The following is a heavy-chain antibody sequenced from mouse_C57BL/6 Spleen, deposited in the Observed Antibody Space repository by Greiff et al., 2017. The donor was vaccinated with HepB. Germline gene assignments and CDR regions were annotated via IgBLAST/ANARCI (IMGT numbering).Heavy chain of an antibody. J-gene: IGHJ3*01. CDR3: ASYSNEPSWFAY. CDR1: GYSITSGYY. CDR2: ISYDGSN. V-gene: IGHV3-6*01. D-gene: IGHD2-5*01. Sequence: ESGPGLVKPSQSLSLTCSVTGYSITSGYYWNWIRQFPGNKLEWMGYISYDGSNNYNPSLKNRISITRDTSKNQFFLKLNSVTTEDTATYYCASYSNEPSWFAYWGQGTLVTVSA.